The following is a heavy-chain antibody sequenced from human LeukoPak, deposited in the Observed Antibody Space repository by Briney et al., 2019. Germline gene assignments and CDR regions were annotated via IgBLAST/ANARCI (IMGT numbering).Heavy chain of an antibody. CDR2: IWYDGSNK. D-gene: IGHD6-19*01. CDR3: ARDYSSGWEVGYYDYGMDV. V-gene: IGHV3-33*01. J-gene: IGHJ6*04. Sequence: GGSLRLSCAASGFTFSSYGMRWVRQAPGKGLEWVAVIWYDGSNKYYADSVKGRFTISRDNSKNTLYLQMNGLRAEDTAVYYCARDYSSGWEVGYYDYGMDVWGKGTTVTVSS. CDR1: GFTFSSYG.